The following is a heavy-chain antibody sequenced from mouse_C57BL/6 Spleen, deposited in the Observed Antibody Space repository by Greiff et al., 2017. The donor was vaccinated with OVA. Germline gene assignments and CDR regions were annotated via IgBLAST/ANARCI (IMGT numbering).Heavy chain of an antibody. CDR3: ARCPPSITTVVGGYAMDY. J-gene: IGHJ4*01. D-gene: IGHD1-1*01. Sequence: QVQLQQSGPELVKPGASVKISCKASGYTFTDYYINWVKQRPGQGLEWIGWIFPGSGSTYYNEKFKGKATLTVDKSSSTAYMLLSSLTSEDSAVYFCARCPPSITTVVGGYAMDYWGQGTSVTVSS. V-gene: IGHV1-75*01. CDR2: IFPGSGST. CDR1: GYTFTDYY.